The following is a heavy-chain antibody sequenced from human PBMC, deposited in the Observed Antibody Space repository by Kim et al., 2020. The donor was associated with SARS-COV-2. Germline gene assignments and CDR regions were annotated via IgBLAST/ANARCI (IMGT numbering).Heavy chain of an antibody. V-gene: IGHV1-69*13. Sequence: PSVKVSCKASGGTFSSYAISWVRQAPGQGLEWMGGIIPIFGTANYAQKFQGRVTITADESTSTAYMELSSLRSEDTAVYYCARGLVVLYYYYGMDVWGQGTTVTVSS. CDR1: GGTFSSYA. CDR3: ARGLVVLYYYYGMDV. J-gene: IGHJ6*02. D-gene: IGHD2-15*01. CDR2: IIPIFGTA.